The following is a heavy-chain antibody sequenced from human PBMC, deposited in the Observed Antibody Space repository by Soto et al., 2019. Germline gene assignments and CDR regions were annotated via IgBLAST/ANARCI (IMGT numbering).Heavy chain of an antibody. J-gene: IGHJ4*02. D-gene: IGHD6-19*01. CDR2: IYWNDDK. Sequence: QITLKESGFTLVKPTQTLTLTCTFSGFSLSTSGVAVGWIRQPPGKALEWVASIYWNDDKRFSPSLRSRLTIPKDPSKNQVVPKMTDMGPVDTATYYCAHRGQSSGPFYYWGQGTLVTVSS. V-gene: IGHV2-5*01. CDR1: GFSLSTSGVA. CDR3: AHRGQSSGPFYY.